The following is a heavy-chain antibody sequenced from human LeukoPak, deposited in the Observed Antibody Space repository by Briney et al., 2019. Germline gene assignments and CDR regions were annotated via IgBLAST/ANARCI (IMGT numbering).Heavy chain of an antibody. J-gene: IGHJ4*02. Sequence: GASVKVSCKASGYTFTSYGISWVRQAPGQGLEWMGWISAYNGNTNYAQKLQGRVTMTTDTSTSTAHMELRSLRSDDTAVYYCARDSSSEGGITIWGTIDYWGQGTLVTVSS. CDR1: GYTFTSYG. CDR2: ISAYNGNT. CDR3: ARDSSSEGGITIWGTIDY. D-gene: IGHD3-3*01. V-gene: IGHV1-18*01.